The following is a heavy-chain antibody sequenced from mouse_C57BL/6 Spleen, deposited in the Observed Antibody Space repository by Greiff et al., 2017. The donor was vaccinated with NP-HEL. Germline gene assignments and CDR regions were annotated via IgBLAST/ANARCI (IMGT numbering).Heavy chain of an antibody. CDR2: ISGGGGNT. Sequence: EVKLEESGGGLVKPGGSLKLSCAASGFTFSSYTMSWVRQTPEKRLEWVATISGGGGNTYYPDSVKGRFTISRDNAKNTLYLQMSSLRSEDTALYYCARHDLLLRYFDYWGQGTTLTVSS. CDR1: GFTFSSYT. CDR3: ARHDLLLRYFDY. V-gene: IGHV5-9*01. D-gene: IGHD1-1*01. J-gene: IGHJ2*01.